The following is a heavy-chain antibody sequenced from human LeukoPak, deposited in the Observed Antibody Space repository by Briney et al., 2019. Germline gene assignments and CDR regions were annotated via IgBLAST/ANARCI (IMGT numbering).Heavy chain of an antibody. Sequence: SVKVSCKASGGTFSSYAISWVRQAPGQGLEWMGGIIPIFGTANYAQKFQGRVTITTDESTSTAYMELSSLRSGDTAVYYCASPPPKRGYYGPLNYWGQGTLVTVSS. CDR1: GGTFSSYA. J-gene: IGHJ4*02. D-gene: IGHD3-22*01. V-gene: IGHV1-69*05. CDR2: IIPIFGTA. CDR3: ASPPPKRGYYGPLNY.